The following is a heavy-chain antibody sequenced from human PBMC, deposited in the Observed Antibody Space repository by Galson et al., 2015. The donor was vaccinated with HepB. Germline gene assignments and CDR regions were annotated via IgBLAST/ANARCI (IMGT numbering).Heavy chain of an antibody. V-gene: IGHV1-18*01. CDR3: APFPSGLAGA. CDR2: ISGYNGNT. CDR1: DSTFTTYG. D-gene: IGHD3-10*01. J-gene: IGHJ5*02. Sequence: SVKVSCKASDSTFTTYGITWVRQAPGQGLEWFGWISGYNGNTNYAQKVQGRATLTTDTSTNTAYLELRSLRSDDTAVYYCAPFPSGLAGAWGQGTLVTVSS.